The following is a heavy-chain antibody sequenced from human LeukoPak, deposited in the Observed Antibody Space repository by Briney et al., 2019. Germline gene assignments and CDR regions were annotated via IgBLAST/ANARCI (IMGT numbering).Heavy chain of an antibody. D-gene: IGHD3-22*01. CDR2: ISYDGTYK. Sequence: PGGSLRLSCAASGFTFSSYAMHWVRQAPGKGLEWVAVISYDGTYKYYADSVKGRFTISRDNSNNTLYLQMNSLRAEDTAVYYCARHDSSGYYYSLYYFDYWGQGTLVTVSS. J-gene: IGHJ4*02. CDR1: GFTFSSYA. CDR3: ARHDSSGYYYSLYYFDY. V-gene: IGHV3-30*04.